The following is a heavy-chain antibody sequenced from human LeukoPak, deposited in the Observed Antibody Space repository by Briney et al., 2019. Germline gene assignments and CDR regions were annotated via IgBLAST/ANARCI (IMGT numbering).Heavy chain of an antibody. V-gene: IGHV1-18*01. Sequence: ASVKVSCKASGYTFTSYGISWVRQAPGQGLEWMGWISAYNGNTNYAQKLQGRVTMTTDTSTSTAYMELRSLRSDDTAVYYCARGSLVGATAAGDYYMDVWGKGTTVTVSS. D-gene: IGHD1-26*01. CDR1: GYTFTSYG. CDR2: ISAYNGNT. J-gene: IGHJ6*03. CDR3: ARGSLVGATAAGDYYMDV.